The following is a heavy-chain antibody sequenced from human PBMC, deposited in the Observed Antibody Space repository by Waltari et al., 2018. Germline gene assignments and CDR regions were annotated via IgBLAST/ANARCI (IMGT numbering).Heavy chain of an antibody. CDR2: ISVSDAT. CDR3: AKPFYNWDDPLHS. J-gene: IGHJ4*02. Sequence: EVQLLASGGGLVLPGGSLRLSCAASESTFSSYAINWVRQAPGTGLEWVSAISVSDATYYADSVKGRFTISRDTSKNTVYLQMNSLRAEDTAVYYCAKPFYNWDDPLHSWGQGTLVTVSS. V-gene: IGHV3-23*01. D-gene: IGHD1-20*01. CDR1: ESTFSSYA.